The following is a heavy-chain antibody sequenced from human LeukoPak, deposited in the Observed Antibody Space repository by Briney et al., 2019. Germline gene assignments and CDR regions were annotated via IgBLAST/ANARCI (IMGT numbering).Heavy chain of an antibody. Sequence: GGSLRLSCAASGFTFSSYGMHWVRQAPGKGLEWVAFIRYDGSNKYYADSVKGRFTISRDNSKNSLYLQMNSLRAEDTAVYYCARVGNRLYSSSWYDYWGQGTLVTVSS. V-gene: IGHV3-30*02. CDR3: ARVGNRLYSSSWYDY. D-gene: IGHD6-13*01. J-gene: IGHJ4*02. CDR1: GFTFSSYG. CDR2: IRYDGSNK.